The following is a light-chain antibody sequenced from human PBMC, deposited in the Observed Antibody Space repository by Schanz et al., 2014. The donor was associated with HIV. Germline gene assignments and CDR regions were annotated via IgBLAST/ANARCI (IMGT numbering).Light chain of an antibody. V-gene: IGLV2-8*01. Sequence: QSALTQPPSASGSPGQSVTISCTGTSSDVGGYNYVSWYQQHPGKAPKLMIYEVNKRPSGVPDRFSGSKSGNTASLTISGLQAEDEADYYCGSYTSSNTPWMFGGGTKLTVL. CDR2: EVN. CDR3: GSYTSSNTPWM. J-gene: IGLJ3*02. CDR1: SSDVGGYNY.